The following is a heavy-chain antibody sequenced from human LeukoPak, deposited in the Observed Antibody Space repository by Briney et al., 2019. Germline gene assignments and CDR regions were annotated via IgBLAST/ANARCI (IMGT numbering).Heavy chain of an antibody. Sequence: SQTLSLTCTVSGGSISSGSYYWSWIRQPAGEGLEWIGRIYTSGSTNYNPSLRSRVTISVDTSKNQFSLKLSSVTAADTAVYYCARGAYSSGWSAGDWGQGTLVTVSP. CDR3: ARGAYSSGWSAGD. CDR1: GGSISSGSYY. V-gene: IGHV4-61*02. J-gene: IGHJ4*02. D-gene: IGHD6-19*01. CDR2: IYTSGST.